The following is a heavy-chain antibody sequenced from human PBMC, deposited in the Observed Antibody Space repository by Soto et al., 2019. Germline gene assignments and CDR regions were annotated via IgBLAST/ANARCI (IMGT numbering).Heavy chain of an antibody. CDR1: GYTFTSYD. CDR3: ARGPYSIVSTMGYYYYYGMDV. V-gene: IGHV1-8*01. J-gene: IGHJ6*02. CDR2: MNPNSGNT. D-gene: IGHD6-13*01. Sequence: ASVKVSCKASGYTFTSYDINWVRQATGQGLEWMGWMNPNSGNTGYAQKFQGRVTMTRNTSISTAYMELSSLRSEDTAVYYCARGPYSIVSTMGYYYYYGMDVWGQGTTVTVS.